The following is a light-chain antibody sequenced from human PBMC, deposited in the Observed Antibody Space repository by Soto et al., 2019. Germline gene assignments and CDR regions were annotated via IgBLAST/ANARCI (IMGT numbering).Light chain of an antibody. CDR3: ALYVGSGTVV. V-gene: IGLV1-40*01. CDR1: ASNIGAGYD. J-gene: IGLJ2*01. Sequence: QSVLTQPPSVSGAPGQNVTISCSGSASNIGAGYDVHWYRQLPGAAPKVVIYGDKNRPSGVPDRFSGSRSGRSASLAITGLQADDESDYYCALYVGSGTVVFGGGTKVTVL. CDR2: GDK.